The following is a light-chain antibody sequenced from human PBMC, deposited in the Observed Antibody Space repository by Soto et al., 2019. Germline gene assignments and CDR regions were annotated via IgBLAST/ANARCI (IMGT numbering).Light chain of an antibody. Sequence: DIPLTQSPSTLSASVGDRVTISCRASQSINKWLAWYQHKPGKAPNLLIYEVSTLHSGVPSRFSGSGSGTEFTLTISSLRPDDFATYYCQHYSGDRATFGQGTKVDIK. J-gene: IGKJ1*01. CDR3: QHYSGDRAT. V-gene: IGKV1-5*03. CDR1: QSINKW. CDR2: EVS.